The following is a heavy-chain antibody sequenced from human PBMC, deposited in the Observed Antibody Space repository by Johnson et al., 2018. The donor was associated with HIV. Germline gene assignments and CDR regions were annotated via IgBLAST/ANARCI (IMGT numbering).Heavy chain of an antibody. J-gene: IGHJ3*02. CDR1: EFTFGDYD. D-gene: IGHD3-16*01. CDR2: INWRGASA. Sequence: VQLVESGGGVVRPGESLGLSCAASEFTFGDYDMAWVRVAPGKGLEWVSGINWRGASAGYADSVKGRFTISRDNSKNTLSLQMNTLRADDTAVYYCARGSRYTHDNDDVYLLQAFDIWGQGTMVTVSS. V-gene: IGHV3-20*04. CDR3: ARGSRYTHDNDDVYLLQAFDI.